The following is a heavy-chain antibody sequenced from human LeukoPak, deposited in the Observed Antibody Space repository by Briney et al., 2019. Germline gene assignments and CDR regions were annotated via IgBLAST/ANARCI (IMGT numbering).Heavy chain of an antibody. CDR2: INPNSGGT. Sequence: ASVKVSCKASGYTFTGHYMHWVRQAPGQGLEWMGRINPNSGGTNYAQKFQGRVTMTRDTSISTAYMELSRLRSDDTAVYYCARDQDLVTIFGVVIIRNWFDPWGQGTLVTVSS. D-gene: IGHD3-3*01. J-gene: IGHJ5*02. V-gene: IGHV1-2*06. CDR1: GYTFTGHY. CDR3: ARDQDLVTIFGVVIIRNWFDP.